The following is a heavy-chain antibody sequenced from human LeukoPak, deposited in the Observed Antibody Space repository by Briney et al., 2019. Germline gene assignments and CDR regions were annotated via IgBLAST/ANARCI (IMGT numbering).Heavy chain of an antibody. V-gene: IGHV4-59*01. CDR2: IYYSGST. Sequence: KTSETLSLTCAVSGGSISSYYWSWIRQPPGKGLEWIGYIYYSGSTDYNPSLKSRVTMSVDTSKNQFSLKLSSVTAADTAVYYCAREGSGSYYTGGIDYWGQGTLVTVSS. D-gene: IGHD1-26*01. CDR1: GGSISSYY. CDR3: AREGSGSYYTGGIDY. J-gene: IGHJ4*02.